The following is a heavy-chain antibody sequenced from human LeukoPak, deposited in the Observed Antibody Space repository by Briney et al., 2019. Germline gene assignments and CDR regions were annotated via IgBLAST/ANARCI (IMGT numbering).Heavy chain of an antibody. CDR1: GFTFSSYE. D-gene: IGHD2-2*01. CDR2: IRGSGGST. J-gene: IGHJ3*02. V-gene: IGHV3-23*01. Sequence: PGGSLRLSCAASGFTFSSYEMNWVRQAPGKGLEWVSTIRGSGGSTYFADSVKGRFTISRDNSKNTLYLQMNSLRAEDTALYYCAKEIGYCYSTSCYQAFDIWGQGTMVTVSS. CDR3: AKEIGYCYSTSCYQAFDI.